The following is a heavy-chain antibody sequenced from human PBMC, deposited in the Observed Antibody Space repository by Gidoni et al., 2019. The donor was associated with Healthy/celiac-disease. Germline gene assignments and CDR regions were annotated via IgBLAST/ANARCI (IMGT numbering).Heavy chain of an antibody. CDR1: GFSFSSYA. CDR3: AKDNKVISSGWTFDY. CDR2: ISGSGGST. V-gene: IGHV3-23*01. Sequence: EVQLLESGGVLVQPGGSLSLSCAASGFSFSSYAMSWVRQAPGKGLEWVSAISGSGGSTYYADSVKGRFTISRENSKNTLYLQMNSLRAEDTAVYYCAKDNKVISSGWTFDYWGQGTLVTVSS. D-gene: IGHD6-19*01. J-gene: IGHJ4*02.